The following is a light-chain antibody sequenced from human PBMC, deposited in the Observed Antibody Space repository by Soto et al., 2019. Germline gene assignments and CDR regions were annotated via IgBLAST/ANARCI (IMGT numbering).Light chain of an antibody. CDR2: DVT. CDR3: CPRAVTSTLV. J-gene: IGLJ2*01. Sequence: QSALPQPRSVYGSPGQSVTISCTGTSSDVGAYNYVSWYQQHPGKAPKLMIYDVTKRPSGVPDRFSGTKSGNAASLTISGLQAEDEADYHCCPRAVTSTLVFGGGTQLPVL. CDR1: SSDVGAYNY. V-gene: IGLV2-11*01.